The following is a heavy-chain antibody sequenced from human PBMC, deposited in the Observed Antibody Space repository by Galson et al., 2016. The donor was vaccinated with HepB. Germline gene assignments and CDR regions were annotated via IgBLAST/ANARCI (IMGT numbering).Heavy chain of an antibody. CDR2: ISISGSAK. J-gene: IGHJ4*02. Sequence: SLRLSCAASGFTFSDYYMSWIRQAPGKGLEWVSYISISGSAKSYADSVKGRFTISRDNSKTTLSLQMNSLRAEDTAVYYCARERLPERGYSGYDFDYWGQGALVTVSS. V-gene: IGHV3-11*04. CDR3: ARERLPERGYSGYDFDY. D-gene: IGHD5-12*01. CDR1: GFTFSDYY.